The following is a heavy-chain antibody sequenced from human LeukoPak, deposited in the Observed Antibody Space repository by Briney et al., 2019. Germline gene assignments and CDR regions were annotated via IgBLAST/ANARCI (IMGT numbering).Heavy chain of an antibody. D-gene: IGHD3-22*01. CDR1: GGSISSTSYY. V-gene: IGHV4-39*01. CDR3: TRQFKDYYDSGGYYS. CDR2: LYYSGST. J-gene: IGHJ4*02. Sequence: SETLSLTCTVSGGSISSTSYYWGWIRQPPGKGLEWIGSLYYSGSTYYNPSLKSRVTISVDTSKNQFFLKLTSVTAADTAVYYCTRQFKDYYDSGGYYSWGQGTLVTVSS.